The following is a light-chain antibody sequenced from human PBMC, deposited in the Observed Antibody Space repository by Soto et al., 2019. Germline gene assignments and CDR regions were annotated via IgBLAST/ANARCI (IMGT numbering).Light chain of an antibody. V-gene: IGKV3-15*01. Sequence: EIVMTQSPATLSVSPGERATLSCRASQSVSSNLAWYQQKPGQAPRLLIYAASTRATGIPARFSGSGSGTEFTLTISSLQSEDFAVYYCQQYNNWPRGFGQGTKVEIK. CDR3: QQYNNWPRG. CDR2: AAS. CDR1: QSVSSN. J-gene: IGKJ1*01.